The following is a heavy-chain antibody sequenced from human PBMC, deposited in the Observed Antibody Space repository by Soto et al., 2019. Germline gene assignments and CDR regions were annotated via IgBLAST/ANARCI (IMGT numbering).Heavy chain of an antibody. V-gene: IGHV3-33*01. CDR3: ARDQLAQGLVGWFDP. CDR1: GFTLGSYG. Sequence: QVQLVASGGGVAQPGRSLRLSGAASGFTLGSYGRHWVRHPPGTGLEWVAVIWNDGSKKHYADSGKGRVTISRDNSTNTLSLQMNSLRAEDTAVYSFARDQLAQGLVGWFDPCGQGTLVTVSS. D-gene: IGHD6-19*01. J-gene: IGHJ5*02. CDR2: IWNDGSKK.